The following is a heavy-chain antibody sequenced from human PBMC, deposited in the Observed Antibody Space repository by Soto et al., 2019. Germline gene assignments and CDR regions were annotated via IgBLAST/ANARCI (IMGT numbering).Heavy chain of an antibody. CDR2: MSYDGSDT. V-gene: IGHV3-30*12. J-gene: IGHJ4*02. CDR3: AKDRHYPRDYFHY. D-gene: IGHD3-10*01. Sequence: TGGSLRLSCVGSGFIFSNNGMHWVRQTPGKGLEWVAFMSYDGSDTFYADSVRGRFTISRDNSKNTVFLHMDSLSAEDTAVYYCAKDRHYPRDYFHYWGQGTLVTVSS. CDR1: GFIFSNNG.